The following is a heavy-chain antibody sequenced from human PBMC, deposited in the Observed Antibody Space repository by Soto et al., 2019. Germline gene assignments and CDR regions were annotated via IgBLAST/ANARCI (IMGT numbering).Heavy chain of an antibody. Sequence: QVQLVQSGAEVKKPGSSVKVSCKASGGTFSSYAISWVRQAPGQGLEWMGGIIPIFGTANYAQKFQGRVTITADESTSTAYMELSSLRSEDTAVYYCARGYCSVGSCYLRGYYFDYWGQGTLVTVSS. CDR2: IIPIFGTA. J-gene: IGHJ4*02. CDR1: GGTFSSYA. V-gene: IGHV1-69*12. D-gene: IGHD2-15*01. CDR3: ARGYCSVGSCYLRGYYFDY.